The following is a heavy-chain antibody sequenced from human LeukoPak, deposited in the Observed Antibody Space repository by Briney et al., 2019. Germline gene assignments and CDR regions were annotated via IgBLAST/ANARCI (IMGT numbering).Heavy chain of an antibody. D-gene: IGHD4-23*01. CDR3: ARDTVAWDFDF. V-gene: IGHV1-2*07. CDR2: INPHTGVT. CDR1: GYTFTDYY. J-gene: IGHJ4*02. Sequence: ASVRVSCKASGYTFTDYYLHWVRQAPGQGFECMGWINPHTGVTDYAHKFQGRVTMTRDTSISTAYMELSSLKSDDTAGYYCARDTVAWDFDFWGQGTLVTVSS.